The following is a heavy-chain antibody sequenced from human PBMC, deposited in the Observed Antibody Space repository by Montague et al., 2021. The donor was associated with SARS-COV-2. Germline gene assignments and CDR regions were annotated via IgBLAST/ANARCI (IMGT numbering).Heavy chain of an antibody. CDR3: ARTIVVVSAASRYFDL. CDR2: ISFSGST. D-gene: IGHD2-2*01. Sequence: SETLSLTCTVSGGSTSSYYWSWIRQPLVKGLEWIGCISFSGSTNYNPSLKSRVTISVDTSKTQFSLKLNSVTAAATAVHYCARTIVVVSAASRYFDLWGRGTLVTVSS. V-gene: IGHV4-59*01. J-gene: IGHJ2*01. CDR1: GGSTSSYY.